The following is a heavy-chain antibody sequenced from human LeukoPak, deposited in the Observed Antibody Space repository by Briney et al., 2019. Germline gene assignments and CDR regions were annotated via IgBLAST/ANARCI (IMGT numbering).Heavy chain of an antibody. D-gene: IGHD3-22*01. CDR1: GFTFSSYG. Sequence: GGSLRLSCAASGFTFSSYGMHWVRQAPGKGLEWVAVIWYDGSNKYYADSVKGRFTISRDNSKNTLYLQMNSLRAEDTAVYYCASDNYYDSSGYYSRANGFDYWGQGTLVTVSS. CDR3: ASDNYYDSSGYYSRANGFDY. V-gene: IGHV3-33*01. J-gene: IGHJ4*02. CDR2: IWYDGSNK.